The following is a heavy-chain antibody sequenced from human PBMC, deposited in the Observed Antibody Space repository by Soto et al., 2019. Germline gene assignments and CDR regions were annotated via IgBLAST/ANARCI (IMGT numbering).Heavy chain of an antibody. Sequence: QVQLVQSGAEVKKPGSSVKVSCEISGATFSSYSITWLRQAPGQGLEWMGRINPILGTTDYAPNFQGRLTLNADNATTTAYMEMSSLKSEDTAVYYCARVHIAVRGVIAVPQNNWLAPVGQGTLFTVSS. CDR3: ARVHIAVRGVIAVPQNNWLAP. J-gene: IGHJ5*02. V-gene: IGHV1-69*08. D-gene: IGHD3-10*01. CDR2: INPILGTT. CDR1: GATFSSYS.